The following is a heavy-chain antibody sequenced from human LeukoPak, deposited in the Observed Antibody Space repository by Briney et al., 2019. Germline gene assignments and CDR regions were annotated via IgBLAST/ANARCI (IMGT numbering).Heavy chain of an antibody. J-gene: IGHJ4*02. D-gene: IGHD3-10*01. CDR3: ARGIGSGSYDN. CDR2: INPKSGDT. CDR1: GYTFTGYY. V-gene: IGHV1-2*02. Sequence: ASVKVSCKASGYTFTGYYMHWVRQAPGQGLEWMGWINPKSGDTNYAQKFQGRVTMTRDTSISTAYMGLSRLRSDDTAVYYCARGIGSGSYDNWGQGTLVTVSS.